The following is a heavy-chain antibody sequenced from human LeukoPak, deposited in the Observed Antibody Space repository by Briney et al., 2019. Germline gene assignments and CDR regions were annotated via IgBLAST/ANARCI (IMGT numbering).Heavy chain of an antibody. J-gene: IGHJ4*02. V-gene: IGHV1-18*01. CDR1: GYTFTSYG. Sequence: VASVKVSCKASGYTFTSYGISWVRQAPGQGLEWMGWTSAYNGNTNYAQKLQGRVTMTTDTSTSTAYMELRSLRSDDTAVYYCARGILWFGELSLLDYWGQGTLVTVSS. D-gene: IGHD3-10*01. CDR3: ARGILWFGELSLLDY. CDR2: TSAYNGNT.